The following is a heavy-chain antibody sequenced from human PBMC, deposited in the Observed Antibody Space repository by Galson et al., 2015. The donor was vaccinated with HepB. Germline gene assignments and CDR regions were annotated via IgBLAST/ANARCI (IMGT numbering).Heavy chain of an antibody. CDR3: AGDRVGGSHYYFDY. Sequence: SLRLSCAASGFTFSSYGMHWVRQAPGKGLEWVAVIWYDGSNKYYADSVKGRFTISRDNSKNTLYLQMNSLRAEDTAVYYCAGDRVGGSHYYFDYWGQGTLVTVSS. CDR2: IWYDGSNK. CDR1: GFTFSSYG. D-gene: IGHD1-26*01. J-gene: IGHJ4*02. V-gene: IGHV3-33*01.